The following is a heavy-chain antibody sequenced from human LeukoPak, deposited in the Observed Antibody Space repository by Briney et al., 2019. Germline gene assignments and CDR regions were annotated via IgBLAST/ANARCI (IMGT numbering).Heavy chain of an antibody. CDR1: GYTFTSDY. Sequence: ASVKVSCKASGYTFTSDYMNWVRHAPGQGIEWMGIINPSGGSKSYAQKNQRRVSMTRDTSPSTVYMELSSLRSEDTAVYYCARQSHRGSYLLYSFDPWGQGTLVTVSS. CDR2: INPSGGSK. D-gene: IGHD1-26*01. J-gene: IGHJ5*02. V-gene: IGHV1-46*01. CDR3: ARQSHRGSYLLYSFDP.